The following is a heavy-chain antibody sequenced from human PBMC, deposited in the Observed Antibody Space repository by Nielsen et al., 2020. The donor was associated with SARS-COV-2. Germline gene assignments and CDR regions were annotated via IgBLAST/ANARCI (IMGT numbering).Heavy chain of an antibody. V-gene: IGHV1-69*04. CDR1: GGTFSSYA. CDR2: IIPILGIA. J-gene: IGHJ4*02. D-gene: IGHD3-22*01. CDR3: VTDDSSGPRANY. Sequence: SVKVSCKASGGTFSSYAISWVRQAPGQGLEWMGRIIPILGIANYAQKFQGRVTITADKSTSTAYMELSSLRSEDTAVYYCVTDDSSGPRANYWGQGTLVTVSS.